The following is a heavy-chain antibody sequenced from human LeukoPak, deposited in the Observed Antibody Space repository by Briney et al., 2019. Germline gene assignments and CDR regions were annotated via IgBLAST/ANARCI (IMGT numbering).Heavy chain of an antibody. CDR3: ARDTGDSSGYYYYFDY. CDR1: GFTFSDYY. J-gene: IGHJ4*02. D-gene: IGHD3-22*01. V-gene: IGHV3-11*04. CDR2: ISSSGSTI. Sequence: GGSLRLSCAASGFTFSDYYMSWIRQAPGKGLEWVSYISSSGSTIYYADSVKGRFTISRDNAKNSLYLQMNSLRAEDTAVYYCARDTGDSSGYYYYFDYWGQGTLVTVSS.